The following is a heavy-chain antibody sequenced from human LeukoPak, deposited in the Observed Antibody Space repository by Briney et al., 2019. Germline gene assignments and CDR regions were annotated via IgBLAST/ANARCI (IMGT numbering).Heavy chain of an antibody. Sequence: SVKVSCKASGGTFSSYAISWVRQAPGQGLEWMGGIIPIFGTANYAQKFQGRVTITADKSTSTAYMELSSLRSEDTAVYYCARGPPRDTIFGVVHFFPLDYWGQGTLVTVSS. J-gene: IGHJ4*02. CDR2: IIPIFGTA. CDR1: GGTFSSYA. CDR3: ARGPPRDTIFGVVHFFPLDY. D-gene: IGHD3-3*01. V-gene: IGHV1-69*06.